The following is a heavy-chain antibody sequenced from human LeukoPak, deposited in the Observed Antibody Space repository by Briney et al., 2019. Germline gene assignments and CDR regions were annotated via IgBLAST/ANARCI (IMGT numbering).Heavy chain of an antibody. Sequence: ASVKVSCKASGFTFTNYDINWVRQASGQGLEWMGWMNPNNGNTGYAQKFQGRVTMTRDTSISTAYMELRGLRSEDTAVYYCVRDGEGVAISVNYWFDPWGQGTLVTVPS. J-gene: IGHJ5*02. CDR2: MNPNNGNT. CDR1: GFTFTNYD. CDR3: VRDGEGVAISVNYWFDP. V-gene: IGHV1-8*01. D-gene: IGHD3-10*01.